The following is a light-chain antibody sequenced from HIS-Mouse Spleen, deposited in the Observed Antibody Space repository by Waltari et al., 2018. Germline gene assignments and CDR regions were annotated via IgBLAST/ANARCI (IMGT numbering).Light chain of an antibody. J-gene: IGLJ2*01. CDR1: SRDVGGYNY. CDR2: DVS. V-gene: IGLV2-14*03. Sequence: QSALTQPASVSGSPGQSITISFPGTSRDVGGYNYVPWYQQHPGKAPKLMIYDVSNRPSGVSNRFSGSKSGNTASLTISGLQAEDEADYYCSSYTSSSFNVVFGGGTKLTVL. CDR3: SSYTSSSFNVV.